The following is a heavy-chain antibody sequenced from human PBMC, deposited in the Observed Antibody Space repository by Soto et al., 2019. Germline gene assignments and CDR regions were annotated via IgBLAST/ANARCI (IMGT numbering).Heavy chain of an antibody. CDR1: ADSINSSHC. D-gene: IGHD3-3*01. CDR2: ISHSGST. V-gene: IGHV4-4*03. J-gene: IGHJ4*02. Sequence: PETLSLTCAVSADSINSSHCWNWVRQPPGKGLEWIGQISHSGSTNYNPSLTSRVTISVDKSKNHFSLKLTSVTAADTAVYYCAALQLWSGPWTQTRLDYWGQGTLVTVS. CDR3: AALQLWSGPWTQTRLDY.